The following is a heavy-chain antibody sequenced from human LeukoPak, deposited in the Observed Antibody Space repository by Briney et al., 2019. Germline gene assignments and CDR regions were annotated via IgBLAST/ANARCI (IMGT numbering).Heavy chain of an antibody. CDR3: ASDLGEDSSGYYSAY. Sequence: GGSLRLSCAASGFTFSSNGMHWVRQAPGKGLEWVAVIWYDGSDKYYADSVKGRFTITRDNSKNTLYLEMNSLRAEDTAVYYCASDLGEDSSGYYSAYWGQGTLVTVSS. V-gene: IGHV3-33*01. J-gene: IGHJ4*02. D-gene: IGHD3-22*01. CDR2: IWYDGSDK. CDR1: GFTFSSNG.